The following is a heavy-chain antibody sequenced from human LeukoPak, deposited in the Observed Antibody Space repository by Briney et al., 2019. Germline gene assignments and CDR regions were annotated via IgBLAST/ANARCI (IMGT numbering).Heavy chain of an antibody. CDR3: ARDQNEYELPDYYDSSGYYSWFDP. CDR2: IYYSGST. V-gene: IGHV4-39*07. D-gene: IGHD3-22*01. J-gene: IGHJ5*02. Sequence: SETLSLTCTVSGGSISSSSYYWGWIRQPPGKGLEWIGSIYYSGSTYYNPSLKSRVTISVDTFKNQFSLKLSSVTAADTAVYYCARDQNEYELPDYYDSSGYYSWFDPWGQGTLVTVSS. CDR1: GGSISSSSYY.